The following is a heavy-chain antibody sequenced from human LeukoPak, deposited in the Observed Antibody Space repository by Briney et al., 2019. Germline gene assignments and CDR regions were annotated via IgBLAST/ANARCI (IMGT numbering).Heavy chain of an antibody. CDR1: GGSISSYY. CDR3: ARDSPDCSSTSCYRGDNWFDP. Sequence: SETPSLTCTVSGGSISSYYWSWIRQPAGKGLEWIGRIYTSGSTNYNPSLKSRVTMSVDTSKNQFSLKLSSVTAADTAVYYCARDSPDCSSTSCYRGDNWFDPWGQGTLVTVSS. CDR2: IYTSGST. D-gene: IGHD2-2*01. J-gene: IGHJ5*02. V-gene: IGHV4-4*07.